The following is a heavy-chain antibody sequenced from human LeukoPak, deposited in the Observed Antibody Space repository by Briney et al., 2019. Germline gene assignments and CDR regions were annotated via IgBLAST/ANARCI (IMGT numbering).Heavy chain of an antibody. CDR3: ARTLNSGTKDY. J-gene: IGHJ4*02. CDR2: INSDGSST. V-gene: IGHV3-74*01. D-gene: IGHD3-10*01. CDR1: GFTLSSYW. Sequence: GGSLRLSCTASGFTLSSYWMHWVRQAPGKGLVWVSRINSDGSSTSYADSVKGRFIISRDNAKNSLYLQMNSLRVEDTAVYYCARTLNSGTKDYWGQGTLVTVSS.